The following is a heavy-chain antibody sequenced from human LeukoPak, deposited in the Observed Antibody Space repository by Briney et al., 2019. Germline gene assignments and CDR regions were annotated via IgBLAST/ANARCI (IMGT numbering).Heavy chain of an antibody. Sequence: PSQTLSPTCTVYARSISSYYWGWLRPPAGKALEWIGYIYTSGSTNYNRSLKSRFTISVATPKNHFSLKLSSVTAADTAVYYCARDRITIFGVVRYYYGKDVWGQGNTVTVSS. CDR3: ARDRITIFGVVRYYYGKDV. CDR2: IYTSGST. J-gene: IGHJ6*02. D-gene: IGHD3-3*01. CDR1: ARSISSYY. V-gene: IGHV4-4*07.